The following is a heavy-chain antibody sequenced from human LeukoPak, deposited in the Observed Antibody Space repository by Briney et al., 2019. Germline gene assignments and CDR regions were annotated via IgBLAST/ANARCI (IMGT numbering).Heavy chain of an antibody. CDR1: GNYW. CDR3: ARGRYYLDS. V-gene: IGHV3-74*01. J-gene: IGHJ4*02. Sequence: GGSLRLSCAASGNYWMHWVRQAPGKGLVWVSRFNSDGRSTHYADSVKGRFTISRDNAKNTLYLQMNSLRAEDTAVYYCARGRYYLDSWGQGTLVTVSS. D-gene: IGHD3-3*01. CDR2: FNSDGRST.